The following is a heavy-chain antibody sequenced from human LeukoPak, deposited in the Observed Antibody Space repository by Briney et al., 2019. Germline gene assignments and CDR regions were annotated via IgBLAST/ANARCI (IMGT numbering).Heavy chain of an antibody. Sequence: PGGSLRLSCAASGFTFSSYSMNWVRQAPGKGLEWVSSISSSSSYIYYADSVKGRFTISRDNAKNSLYLQMNSLRAEDTAVYYCAREGIAVAGDFDYWGQGTLVTVS. D-gene: IGHD6-19*01. CDR1: GFTFSSYS. V-gene: IGHV3-21*01. CDR3: AREGIAVAGDFDY. J-gene: IGHJ4*02. CDR2: ISSSSSYI.